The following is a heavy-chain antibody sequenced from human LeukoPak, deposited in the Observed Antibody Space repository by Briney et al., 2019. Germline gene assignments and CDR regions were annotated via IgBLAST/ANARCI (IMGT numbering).Heavy chain of an antibody. Sequence: ASVKVSCKVSGYTLTELTINWVRQAPGKGLEWMGGFDPDDGETVYAQMFQGRVTMTEDTSSDTASMELSSLRSEDTAVYYCATGTSGSYYVGIVRPIDYWGQGTLVTVSS. CDR1: GYTLTELT. D-gene: IGHD1-26*01. CDR2: FDPDDGET. CDR3: ATGTSGSYYVGIVRPIDY. J-gene: IGHJ4*02. V-gene: IGHV1-24*01.